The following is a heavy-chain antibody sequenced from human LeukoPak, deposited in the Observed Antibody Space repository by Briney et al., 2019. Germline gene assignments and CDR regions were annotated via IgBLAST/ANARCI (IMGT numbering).Heavy chain of an antibody. CDR3: ARGWHDYGEDMTRGGYYFDY. CDR2: IYYSGST. J-gene: IGHJ4*02. CDR1: GGSISSSSYY. Sequence: SETLSLTCTVSGGSISSSSYYWGWIRQPPGKGLEWIGSIYYSGSTYYNPSLKSRVTISVDTSKNQFSLKLSSVTAADTAVYYCARGWHDYGEDMTRGGYYFDYWGQGTLVTVSS. D-gene: IGHD4-17*01. V-gene: IGHV4-39*01.